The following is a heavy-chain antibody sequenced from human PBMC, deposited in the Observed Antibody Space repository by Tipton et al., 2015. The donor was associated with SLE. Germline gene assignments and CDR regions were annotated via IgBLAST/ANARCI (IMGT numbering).Heavy chain of an antibody. CDR1: GGSISSYY. CDR3: ATSGMARGSFDY. D-gene: IGHD3-10*01. V-gene: IGHV4-59*08. J-gene: IGHJ4*02. Sequence: TLSLTCTVSGGSISSYYWSWIRQPPGKGPEWIGYIYDSGTTSYDPSLKSRVTISVDTSKKQFSLKLSSVTAADTAIYYCATSGMARGSFDYWGQGTLVTVSS. CDR2: IYDSGTT.